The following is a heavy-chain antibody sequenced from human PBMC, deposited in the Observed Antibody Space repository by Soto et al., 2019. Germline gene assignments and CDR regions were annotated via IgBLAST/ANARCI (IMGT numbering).Heavy chain of an antibody. CDR2: IYNSGST. CDR3: ARDRVRGERGGMDY. V-gene: IGHV4-59*01. CDR1: GGSISSYY. D-gene: IGHD3-10*01. Sequence: QVQLQESGPGLVKPSETLSLTCTVSGGSISSYYWSWIRQPPGKGLEWIGNIYNSGSTNYNPCLKSRVTISVDTSKNHFSLKLSSVPAADTAVYYCARDRVRGERGGMDYWGQGTLVTVSS. J-gene: IGHJ4*02.